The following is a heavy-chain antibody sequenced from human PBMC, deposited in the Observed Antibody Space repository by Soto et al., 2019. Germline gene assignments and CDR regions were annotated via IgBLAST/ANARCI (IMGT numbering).Heavy chain of an antibody. CDR3: ARVDTSMGATCVSY. D-gene: IGHD1-26*01. V-gene: IGHV4-31*03. J-gene: IGHJ4*02. CDR1: GGSISSGGYY. CDR2: FYYSWCT. Sequence: PSETLSLTCTVSGGSISSGGYYWSWIRQHPVKGLEWFGYFYYSWCTYYNPSLKSRVTISVDTSKNQFSLKLSSVTAAVTAVYYCARVDTSMGATCVSYWGQGTLVTVSS.